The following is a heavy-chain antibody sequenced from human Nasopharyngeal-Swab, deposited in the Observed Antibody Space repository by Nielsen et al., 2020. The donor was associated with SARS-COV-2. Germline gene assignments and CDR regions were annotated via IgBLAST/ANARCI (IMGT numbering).Heavy chain of an antibody. Sequence: SLKISCSASGFTFSSYGVSWVRQAPGKGLEWVSIIFSTGSPIYYADSVKGRFTISRDNSKNTLYLQMNSLRAEDTAVYYCAKMARAVTKYYFDYWGQGALVTVSS. CDR2: IFSTGSPI. CDR3: AKMARAVTKYYFDY. J-gene: IGHJ4*02. V-gene: IGHV3-23*03. D-gene: IGHD4-17*01. CDR1: GFTFSSYG.